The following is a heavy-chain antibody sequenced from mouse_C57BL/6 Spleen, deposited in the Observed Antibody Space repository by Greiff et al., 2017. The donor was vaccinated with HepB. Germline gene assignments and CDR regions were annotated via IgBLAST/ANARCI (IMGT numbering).Heavy chain of an antibody. J-gene: IGHJ4*01. V-gene: IGHV5-17*01. Sequence: EVHLVESGGGLVKPGGSLKLSCAASGFTFSDYGMHWVRQAPEKGLEWVAYISSGSSTIYYADTVKGRFTISRDNAKNTLFLQMTSRRSEDTAMYYCARPRGTGAMDYWGQGTSVTVSS. D-gene: IGHD3-3*01. CDR2: ISSGSSTI. CDR3: ARPRGTGAMDY. CDR1: GFTFSDYG.